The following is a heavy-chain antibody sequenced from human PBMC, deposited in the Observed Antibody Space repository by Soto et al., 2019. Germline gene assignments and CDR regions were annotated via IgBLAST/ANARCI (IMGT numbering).Heavy chain of an antibody. CDR3: ARVGGTSGGKYYYMDV. CDR1: GFTFSIQA. CDR2: ISSGGDNT. J-gene: IGHJ6*03. D-gene: IGHD3-10*01. V-gene: IGHV3-23*01. Sequence: EVQLLESGGGLVQPGGSLRLSCAASGFTFSIQAMRWVRQAPGKGLEWVSAISSGGDNTFYADSVRGRFTVSRDNSKNTLYLQMNSLRAEDKATYYCARVGGTSGGKYYYMDVWGKGTTVTVSS.